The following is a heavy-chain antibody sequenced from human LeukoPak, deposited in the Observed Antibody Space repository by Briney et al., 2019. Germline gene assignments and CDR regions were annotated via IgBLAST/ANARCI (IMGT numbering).Heavy chain of an antibody. D-gene: IGHD6-19*01. V-gene: IGHV3-23*01. J-gene: IGHJ4*02. CDR3: ANDHTVAGTSY. Sequence: GGSLRLSCAASGFTFSSYAMSWVRQAPGKGLEWVSAISGSGGSTYYADSVKGRFTISRDNSKNTLYLQMNSLRAEDTAVYYCANDHTVAGTSYWGQGTLVTVSS. CDR1: GFTFSSYA. CDR2: ISGSGGST.